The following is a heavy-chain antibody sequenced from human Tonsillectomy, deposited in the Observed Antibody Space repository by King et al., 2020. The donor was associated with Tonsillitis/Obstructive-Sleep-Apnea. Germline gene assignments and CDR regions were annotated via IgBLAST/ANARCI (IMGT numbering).Heavy chain of an antibody. CDR2: IIPILDIA. CDR1: GGTFSNYA. CDR3: ARDSDLTTELGVVNFDY. Sequence: QLVQSGAEVKKPGSSVKVSCKASGGTFSNYAISWVRQAPGQGLEWMGGIIPILDIANYAQKFQGRVTITADKSTSTAYMELSSLRSDDTAVYYCARDSDLTTELGVVNFDYGGQGTLVTVSS. D-gene: IGHD4-11*01. V-gene: IGHV1-69*10. J-gene: IGHJ4*02.